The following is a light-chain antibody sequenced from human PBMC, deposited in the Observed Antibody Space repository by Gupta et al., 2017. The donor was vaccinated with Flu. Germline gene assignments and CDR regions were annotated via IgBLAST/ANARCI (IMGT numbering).Light chain of an antibody. CDR1: QSVLYSSNNKNY. J-gene: IGKJ3*01. CDR3: QQYDSTPPAL. CDR2: WAS. Sequence: DILMTHSPDSLAVSLGERATIHCKSSQSVLYSSNNKNYLAWYQQKPGQPPKLLIYWASTREAGVPDRFSGSGGGTDFTHTISSRQAEDVAVYYCQQYDSTPPALFGHGTKVDIK. V-gene: IGKV4-1*01.